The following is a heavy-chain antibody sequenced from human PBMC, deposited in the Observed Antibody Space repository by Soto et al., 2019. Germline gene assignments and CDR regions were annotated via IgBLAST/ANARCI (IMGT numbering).Heavy chain of an antibody. V-gene: IGHV1-58*01. Sequence: GASVKVSCKASGFTFTSSAVQWVRQARGQRLEWIGWIVVGSGNTNYAQKFQERVTITRDMSTSTAYMELSSLRSEDTAVYYCAADVWAPDYYYGMDVWGQGTTVTVSS. CDR1: GFTFTSSA. J-gene: IGHJ6*02. D-gene: IGHD3-16*01. CDR2: IVVGSGNT. CDR3: AADVWAPDYYYGMDV.